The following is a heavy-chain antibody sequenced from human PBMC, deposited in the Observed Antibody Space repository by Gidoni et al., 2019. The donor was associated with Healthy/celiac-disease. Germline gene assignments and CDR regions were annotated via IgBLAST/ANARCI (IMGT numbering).Heavy chain of an antibody. D-gene: IGHD6-13*01. CDR1: GFTFSSYG. CDR2: ISYDGSNK. J-gene: IGHJ6*02. V-gene: IGHV3-30*18. Sequence: QVQLVESGGGVVQPGRSLRLSCAASGFTFSSYGMHWVRQAPGKGLEWVAVISYDGSNKYYADSVKGRFTISRDNSKNTLYLQMNSLRAEDTAVYYCAKGEEQQLVQFHGMDVWGQGTTVTVSS. CDR3: AKGEEQQLVQFHGMDV.